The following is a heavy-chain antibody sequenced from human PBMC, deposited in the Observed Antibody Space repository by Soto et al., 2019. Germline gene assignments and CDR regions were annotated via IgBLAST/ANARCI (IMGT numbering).Heavy chain of an antibody. Sequence: GGSLRLSCAASGFTFSSYAMSWVRQAPGKGLEWVSAISGSGGSTYYADSVKGRFTISRDNSKNTLYLQMNSLRAEDTAVYYCAKRVGSITMTVVVITRTGDCDYWGQGPMVT. D-gene: IGHD3-22*01. CDR2: ISGSGGST. V-gene: IGHV3-23*01. CDR3: AKRVGSITMTVVVITRTGDCDY. CDR1: GFTFSSYA. J-gene: IGHJ4*02.